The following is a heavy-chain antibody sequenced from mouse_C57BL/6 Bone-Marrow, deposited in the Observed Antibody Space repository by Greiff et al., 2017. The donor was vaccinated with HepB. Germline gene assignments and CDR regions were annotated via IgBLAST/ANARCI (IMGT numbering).Heavy chain of an antibody. CDR1: GYTFTDYY. CDR2: INPNNGGT. D-gene: IGHD2-4*01. CDR3: ARGDYDGVYYAMDY. V-gene: IGHV1-26*01. Sequence: VQLQQSGPELVKPGASVKISCKASGYTFTDYYMNWVKQSHGKSLEWIGDINPNNGGTSYNQKFKGKATLTVDKSSSTAYMELRSLTSEDSAVYYCARGDYDGVYYAMDYWGQGTSVTVSS. J-gene: IGHJ4*01.